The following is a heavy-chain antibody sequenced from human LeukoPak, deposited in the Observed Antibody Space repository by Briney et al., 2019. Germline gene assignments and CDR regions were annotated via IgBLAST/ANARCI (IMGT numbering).Heavy chain of an antibody. Sequence: GGSLRLSCAASGFTFDDYAMHWVRQAPGKGLEWVSGISWNSGSIGYADSVKGRFTISRDNAKNSLYLQMNSLRAEDTALYYCAKGLWFGELLSPFDYWGQGTLATVSS. V-gene: IGHV3-9*01. J-gene: IGHJ4*02. CDR1: GFTFDDYA. D-gene: IGHD3-10*01. CDR2: ISWNSGSI. CDR3: AKGLWFGELLSPFDY.